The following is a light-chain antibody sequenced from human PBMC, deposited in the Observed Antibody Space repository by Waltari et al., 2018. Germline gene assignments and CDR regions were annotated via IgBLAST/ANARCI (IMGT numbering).Light chain of an antibody. CDR2: DTS. CDR3: QQGSILPLT. Sequence: EIVLTQSPVTLSFSAGERATLSCRASESFFNYLAWYQQKPGQSPRLLLYDTSTRATGIPARFSGSGSGTDFTLTISNLEAEDFALYYCQQGSILPLTFGGGTKVEIK. J-gene: IGKJ4*01. CDR1: ESFFNY. V-gene: IGKV3-11*01.